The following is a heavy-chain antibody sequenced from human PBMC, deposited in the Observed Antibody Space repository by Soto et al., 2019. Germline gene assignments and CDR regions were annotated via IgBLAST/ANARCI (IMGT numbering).Heavy chain of an antibody. D-gene: IGHD2-2*02. V-gene: IGHV1-69*12. Sequence: QVQLVQSGAEVQKPGSSVTVSCKASGGTFGNSAISWVRQAPGQGLEWMGGIIPIFPSPAYAQKFQGRVTITADESTSTAYMELTSLGSDDTAVYYCARDKYRQHLGGNYYYGIDVWGQGTTVTVSS. CDR1: GGTFGNSA. CDR2: IIPIFPSP. J-gene: IGHJ6*02. CDR3: ARDKYRQHLGGNYYYGIDV.